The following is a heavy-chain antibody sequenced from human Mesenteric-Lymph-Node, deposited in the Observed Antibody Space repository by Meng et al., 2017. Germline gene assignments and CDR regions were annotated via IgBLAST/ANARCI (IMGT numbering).Heavy chain of an antibody. J-gene: IGHJ3*02. CDR1: GGSISSSRYY. CDR2: IHTSGTT. CDR3: ARGHPLDT. Sequence: QPQLQESGPGLLKPSQTLSLTCTVSGGSISSSRYYWTWIRRPAGKGLEWIGRIHTSGTTNYNPSLKSRVTISVDTSNNQLSLRLSSVTAADTAVYYCARGHPLDTWGQGTMVTVSS. V-gene: IGHV4-61*02.